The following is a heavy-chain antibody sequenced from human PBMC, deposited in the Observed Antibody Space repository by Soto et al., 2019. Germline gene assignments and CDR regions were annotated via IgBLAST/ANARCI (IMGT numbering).Heavy chain of an antibody. J-gene: IGHJ6*03. CDR2: IQSGGST. V-gene: IGHV3-66*01. Sequence: DVQLVESGGGLVQPGGSLTLSCAGSGFTVTSKYMSWVRQAPGKGLEWVSLIQSGGSTFSADSVKGRLSISRDNPKTTVYLQMNSLGAEDTAVYYWARDDVHWSGGRCYGVPMDVWCKGTTVTVSS. D-gene: IGHD2-15*01. CDR1: GFTVTSKY. CDR3: ARDDVHWSGGRCYGVPMDV.